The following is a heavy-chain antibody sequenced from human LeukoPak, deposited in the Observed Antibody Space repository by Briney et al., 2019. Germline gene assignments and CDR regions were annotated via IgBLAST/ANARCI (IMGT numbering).Heavy chain of an antibody. CDR3: ARPHLYRGVMRSVGNWFDP. Sequence: NPSETLSLTCTVSGGSISSSSYYWGWIRQPPGKGLEWIGTIYYSGSTYYNPSLKSRVTISVDTSKNQFSLKLSSVTAADTAVYYCARPHLYRGVMRSVGNWFDPGGQGSLVTVSS. D-gene: IGHD3-10*01. J-gene: IGHJ5*02. CDR2: IYYSGST. V-gene: IGHV4-39*07. CDR1: GGSISSSSYY.